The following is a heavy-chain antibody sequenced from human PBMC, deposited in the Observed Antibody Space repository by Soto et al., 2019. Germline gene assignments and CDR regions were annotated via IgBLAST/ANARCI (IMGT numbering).Heavy chain of an antibody. CDR2: IIPIFGTA. CDR3: ARSAAAGTYYYYGMDV. D-gene: IGHD6-13*01. J-gene: IGHJ6*02. V-gene: IGHV1-69*13. Sequence: SVKVSCKASGGTFSSYAISWVRQAPGQGLEWMGGIIPIFGTANYAQKFQGRVTITADESTSTAYMELSSLRSEDTAMYYCARSAAAGTYYYYGMDVWGQGTTVTVSS. CDR1: GGTFSSYA.